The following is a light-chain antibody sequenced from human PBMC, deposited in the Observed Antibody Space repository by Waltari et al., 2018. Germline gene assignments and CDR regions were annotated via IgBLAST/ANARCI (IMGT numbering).Light chain of an antibody. J-gene: IGLJ2*01. V-gene: IGLV1-44*01. Sequence: QSVLTPPPSASGTPGQRVTISCSGGSSNIGSNVVTWYQQFPGTAPKPLIYTHNRRPSGVPDLFSGSKSGTSASLAISGLQSEDEADYYCAAWDHSLNGPVVGGGTKLTVL. CDR3: AAWDHSLNGPV. CDR2: THN. CDR1: SSNIGSNV.